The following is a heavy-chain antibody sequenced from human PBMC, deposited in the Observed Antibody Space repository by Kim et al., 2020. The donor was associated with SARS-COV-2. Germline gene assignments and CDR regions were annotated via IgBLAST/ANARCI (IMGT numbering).Heavy chain of an antibody. D-gene: IGHD1-26*01. CDR3: ARVRRVGAHNWFDP. Sequence: AQKFQGAVTMTRNTSIRTAYMGLSSLRSEDTAVYYCARVRRVGAHNWFDPWGQGTLVTVSS. J-gene: IGHJ5*02. V-gene: IGHV1-8*01.